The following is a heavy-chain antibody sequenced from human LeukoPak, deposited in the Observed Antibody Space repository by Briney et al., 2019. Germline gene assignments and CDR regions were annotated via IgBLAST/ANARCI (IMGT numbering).Heavy chain of an antibody. V-gene: IGHV1-69*04. Sequence: GSSVKVSCKASGGTFSSYAISWVRHAPGQGLEWMGRIIPILGIPNYAQKFKGRVTIIADKSTSTTYMELSSLRSEDTAVYYCARDSLSFGELSYYFDYWGQGTLITVSS. D-gene: IGHD3-10*01. J-gene: IGHJ4*02. CDR3: ARDSLSFGELSYYFDY. CDR1: GGTFSSYA. CDR2: IIPILGIP.